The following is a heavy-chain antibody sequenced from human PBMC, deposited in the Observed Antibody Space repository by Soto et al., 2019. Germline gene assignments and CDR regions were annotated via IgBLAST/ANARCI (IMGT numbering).Heavy chain of an antibody. CDR2: IYYSGST. V-gene: IGHV4-30-4*01. CDR3: ARVLRELGSTVVDY. CDR1: GGSISSGDYY. J-gene: IGHJ4*02. D-gene: IGHD4-4*01. Sequence: PSETLALTCTVSGGSISSGDYYWSWIRQPPGKGLEWIVYIYYSGSTYYNPSLKSRVTISVDTSKNQFSLKLSSVTAADTAVYYCARVLRELGSTVVDYWGQGTLVTVSS.